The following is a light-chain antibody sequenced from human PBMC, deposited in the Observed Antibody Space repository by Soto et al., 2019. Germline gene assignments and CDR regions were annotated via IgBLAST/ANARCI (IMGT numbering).Light chain of an antibody. Sequence: QSVLTQPPSVSGAPRGRVAISCIESSSNIGAGYDIHWYQQLPGGAPTLLIYDNNNRPSGVPDRFSGSRSGSSASLAITGLQVGDEGDYYCQSYNNSLKTVLFGGGTKVTVL. CDR1: SSNIGAGYD. CDR2: DNN. CDR3: QSYNNSLKTVL. J-gene: IGLJ2*01. V-gene: IGLV1-40*01.